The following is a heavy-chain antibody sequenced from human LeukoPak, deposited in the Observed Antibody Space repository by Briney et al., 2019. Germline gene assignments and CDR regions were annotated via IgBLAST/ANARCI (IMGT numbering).Heavy chain of an antibody. V-gene: IGHV1-2*02. CDR3: ARGREFYDSSGSDAFDI. CDR2: INPNSGGT. Sequence: ASVKVSCKASGYTFTGYYIHWVRQAPGQGLEWMGWINPNSGGTNYAQKFQGRVTVTRDTSISTAYMELSRLRSDDTAVYYCARGREFYDSSGSDAFDIWGQGTMVTVSS. CDR1: GYTFTGYY. D-gene: IGHD3-22*01. J-gene: IGHJ3*02.